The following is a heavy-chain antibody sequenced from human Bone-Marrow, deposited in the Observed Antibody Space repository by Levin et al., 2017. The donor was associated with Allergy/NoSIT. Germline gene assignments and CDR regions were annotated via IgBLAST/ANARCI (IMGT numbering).Heavy chain of an antibody. D-gene: IGHD4-23*01. CDR3: AKDWHYGGSSGVFDY. CDR2: ISGSGGST. Sequence: GGSLRLSCAASGFTFSSYAMTWVRQAPGKGLEWVSAISGSGGSTYYADSVKGRFTVSRDNSKNTLFLQMTSLRAENTAVYYCAKDWHYGGSSGVFDYWGQGTLVTVSS. CDR1: GFTFSSYA. V-gene: IGHV3-23*01. J-gene: IGHJ4*02.